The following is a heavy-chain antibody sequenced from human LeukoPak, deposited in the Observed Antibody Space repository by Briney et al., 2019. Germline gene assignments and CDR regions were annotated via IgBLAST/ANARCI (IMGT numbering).Heavy chain of an antibody. J-gene: IGHJ5*02. CDR2: IYTSGST. CDR1: GGSVNGYY. D-gene: IGHD6-13*01. V-gene: IGHV4-4*07. CDR3: ASGGSSWLNWFDP. Sequence: PSETLFLTCTVSGGSVNGYYWSWIRQPAGKGLEWIGRIYTSGSTNYNPSLKSRVTMSVDTSKNQFSLKLSSVTAADTAVYYCASGGSSWLNWFDPWGQGTLVTVSS.